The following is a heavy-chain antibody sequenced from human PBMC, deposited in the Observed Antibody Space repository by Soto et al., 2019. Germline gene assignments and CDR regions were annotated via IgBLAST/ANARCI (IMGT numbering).Heavy chain of an antibody. CDR3: XXXXXXXXXXXXXXXFDL. V-gene: IGHV1-18*01. J-gene: IGHJ2*01. CDR1: GYTFTFYG. CDR2: ISAYNGNT. Sequence: QVQLVQSGAEVRKPGASVKVSCKASGYTFTFYGFAWVRQAPGQGLEWMGWISAYNGNTYYAQKLQGRVTMTTDTXXXXXXXXXXXXXXXXXXXXXXXXXXXXXXXXXXXXXFDLWGRGTLVSVSS.